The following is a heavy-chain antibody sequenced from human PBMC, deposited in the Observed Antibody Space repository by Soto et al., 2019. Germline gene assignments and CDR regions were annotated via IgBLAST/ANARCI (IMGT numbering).Heavy chain of an antibody. CDR2: INPTGGDT. D-gene: IGHD5-18*01. V-gene: IGHV1-46*01. CDR3: ARVPYSYGLLFYLDY. J-gene: IGHJ4*02. CDR1: GYTFTYYH. Sequence: QVQLVQSGAEVKKPGASVKVSCKASGYTFTYYHVHWVRQAPGQGLEWMGIINPTGGDTTYAQKFQGRVTMTRDTSTSTVYMEVSSLRSEDTALYYWARVPYSYGLLFYLDYWGQGTPITVSS.